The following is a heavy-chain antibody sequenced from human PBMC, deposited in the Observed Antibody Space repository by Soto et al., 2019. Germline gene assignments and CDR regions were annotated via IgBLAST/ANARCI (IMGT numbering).Heavy chain of an antibody. CDR2: ISAYNGNT. CDR1: GYTFTSYG. V-gene: IGHV1-18*01. CDR3: ASLWGSGRGLEVDAFDI. J-gene: IGHJ3*02. D-gene: IGHD3-10*01. Sequence: ASVKVSCKASGYTFTSYGISWVRQAPGQGLEWMGWISAYNGNTNYAQKLQGRVTMTTDTSTSTAYMELRSLRSDDTAVYYCASLWGSGRGLEVDAFDIWGQGTMVTVSS.